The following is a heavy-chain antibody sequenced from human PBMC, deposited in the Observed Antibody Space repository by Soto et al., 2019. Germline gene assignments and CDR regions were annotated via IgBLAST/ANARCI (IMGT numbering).Heavy chain of an antibody. D-gene: IGHD6-19*01. CDR3: AKDMGSRYSSGWYVSYFDY. CDR1: GFTLDDYA. J-gene: IGHJ4*02. Sequence: GGSLRLSCAASGFTLDDYAMHWVRQAPGKGLEWVSGISWNSGSIGYADSVKGRFTISRDNAKNSLYLQMNSLRAEDTALYYCAKDMGSRYSSGWYVSYFDYWGQGTLVTVSS. V-gene: IGHV3-9*01. CDR2: ISWNSGSI.